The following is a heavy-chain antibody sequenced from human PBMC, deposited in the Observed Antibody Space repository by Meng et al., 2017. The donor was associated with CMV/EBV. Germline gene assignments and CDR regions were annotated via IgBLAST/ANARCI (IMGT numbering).Heavy chain of an antibody. J-gene: IGHJ4*02. CDR1: SSYY. CDR2: IYYSGST. D-gene: IGHD2-2*01. Sequence: SSYYWGWIRQPPGKGLEWIGSIYYSGSTYYNPSLKSRVTISVDTSKNQFSLKPSSVTAADTAVYYCARLNRIPIVVVPAAIGPFDYWGQGTLVTVSS. CDR3: ARLNRIPIVVVPAAIGPFDY. V-gene: IGHV4-39*01.